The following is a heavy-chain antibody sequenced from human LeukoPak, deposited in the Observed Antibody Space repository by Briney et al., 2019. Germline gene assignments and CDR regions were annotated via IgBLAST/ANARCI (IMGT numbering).Heavy chain of an antibody. Sequence: PSETLSLTCTVSGGSISSGYYWGWIRQPPGKGLEYIGSMYHSGSTFYNPSLRSRVTISVDTSKNQFSLKLSSVTAADTAVYYCARDTEWELVYLPGFPYYFDYWGQGTLVTVSS. CDR2: MYHSGST. V-gene: IGHV4-38-2*02. D-gene: IGHD1-26*01. CDR3: ARDTEWELVYLPGFPYYFDY. CDR1: GGSISSGYY. J-gene: IGHJ4*02.